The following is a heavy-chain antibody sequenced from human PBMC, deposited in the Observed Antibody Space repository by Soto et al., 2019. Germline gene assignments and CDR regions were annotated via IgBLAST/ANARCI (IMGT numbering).Heavy chain of an antibody. J-gene: IGHJ4*02. V-gene: IGHV4-34*01. CDR2: INHSGST. CDR1: GGSFSGYY. CDR3: ARSTRGSYYNPY. Sequence: SETLSLTCAVYGGSFSGYYWSWIRQPPGEGLEWIGEINHSGSTNYNPSLKSRVTISVDTSKNQFSLKLSSVTAADTAVYYCARSTRGSYYNPYWGQGTLVTVSS. D-gene: IGHD3-10*01.